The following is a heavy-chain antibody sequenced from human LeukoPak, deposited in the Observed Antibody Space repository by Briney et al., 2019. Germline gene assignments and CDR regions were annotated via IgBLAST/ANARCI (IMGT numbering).Heavy chain of an antibody. D-gene: IGHD3-10*01. CDR2: IWNDGSNK. J-gene: IGHJ4*02. Sequence: TGGSLRLPCAASGFTFSTYGMHWVRQAPGKGLEWVAVIWNDGSNKYYADSVKGRFTISRDNSKNTLYLQMNSLRAEDTAVYSCARASGPFDYWGQGTLVTVSS. CDR3: ARASGPFDY. CDR1: GFTFSTYG. V-gene: IGHV3-33*01.